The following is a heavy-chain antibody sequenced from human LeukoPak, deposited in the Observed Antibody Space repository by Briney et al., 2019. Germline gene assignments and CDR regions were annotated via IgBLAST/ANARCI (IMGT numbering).Heavy chain of an antibody. CDR1: GGSISSYY. Sequence: PSETLSLTCTVSGGSISSYYWSWIRQPPGKGLEWIGYIYYSGSTNCNPSLKSRVTISVDTSKNQFSLKLSSVTAADTAVYYCATSMGDYVTNDAFDIWGQGTMVTVSS. CDR2: IYYSGST. CDR3: ATSMGDYVTNDAFDI. D-gene: IGHD4-17*01. J-gene: IGHJ3*02. V-gene: IGHV4-59*01.